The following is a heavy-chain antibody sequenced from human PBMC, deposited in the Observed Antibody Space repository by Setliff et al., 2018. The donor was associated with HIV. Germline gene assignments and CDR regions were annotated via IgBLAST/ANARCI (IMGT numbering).Heavy chain of an antibody. J-gene: IGHJ4*02. V-gene: IGHV3-23*01. Sequence: PGGSLRLSCAASGFIFSKSCMSWVRQAPGKGLEWVSAIGMSGITTYYGGSVKGRFTISRDNSKNMVYLQMNSLRAEDTALYYCAKVEVPTTDLYFLDYWGQGTPVTVSS. CDR1: GFIFSKSC. CDR2: IGMSGITT. D-gene: IGHD1-1*01. CDR3: AKVEVPTTDLYFLDY.